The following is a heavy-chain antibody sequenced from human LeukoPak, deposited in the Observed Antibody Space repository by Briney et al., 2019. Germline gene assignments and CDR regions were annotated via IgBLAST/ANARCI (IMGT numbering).Heavy chain of an antibody. CDR2: IYPGDSDT. Sequence: GESLKISCKGSGYSFTSYWIGWVRQMPGKGLEWMGIIYPGDSDTRYSPSFQGQVTISADKSISTAYLQWSSLKASDTAMYYCARLGRIGPHCSSTSCPTELDCWGQGTLVTVSS. V-gene: IGHV5-51*01. CDR1: GYSFTSYW. J-gene: IGHJ4*02. CDR3: ARLGRIGPHCSSTSCPTELDC. D-gene: IGHD2-2*01.